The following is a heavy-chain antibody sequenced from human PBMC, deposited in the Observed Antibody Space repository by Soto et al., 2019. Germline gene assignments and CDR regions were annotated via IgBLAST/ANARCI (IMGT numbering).Heavy chain of an antibody. CDR2: INAGNGNT. J-gene: IGHJ3*02. CDR1: GYTFTSYA. D-gene: IGHD3-3*01. Sequence: ASVKVSCKASGYTFTSYAMHWVRQAPGQRLEWMGWINAGNGNTKYSQKFQGRVTITRDTSASTAYMELSSLRSEDTAVYYCARGLFDFWSGYYFDIWGKGTMVNVS. V-gene: IGHV1-3*01. CDR3: ARGLFDFWSGYYFDI.